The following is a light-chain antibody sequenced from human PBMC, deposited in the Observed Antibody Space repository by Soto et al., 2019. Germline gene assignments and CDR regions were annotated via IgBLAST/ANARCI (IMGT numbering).Light chain of an antibody. CDR2: EAS. Sequence: AIQLTQSPSSLSASVGDIVTITCRASQGISSYLAWYQQKPGKAPKLLIYEASSLQSGVPSRFSGSGSGTEFTLSISSLQPDDFATYYCQNYNVYPWKFGQGTKVDIK. CDR1: QGISSY. V-gene: IGKV1-13*02. J-gene: IGKJ1*01. CDR3: QNYNVYPWK.